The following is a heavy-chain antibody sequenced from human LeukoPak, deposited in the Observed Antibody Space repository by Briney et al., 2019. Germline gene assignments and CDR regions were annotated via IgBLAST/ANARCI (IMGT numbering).Heavy chain of an antibody. CDR1: GGTFSSYA. CDR3: ARDLEGYCSSTSCEQYNWFDP. J-gene: IGHJ5*02. Sequence: ASVKVSCKASGGTFSSYAISWVRQAPGQGLEWMGGIIPIFGTANYAQKFQGRVTITADESTSTAYMELSSLRSEDTAVYYCARDLEGYCSSTSCEQYNWFDPWGQGTLVAVSS. CDR2: IIPIFGTA. V-gene: IGHV1-69*13. D-gene: IGHD2-2*01.